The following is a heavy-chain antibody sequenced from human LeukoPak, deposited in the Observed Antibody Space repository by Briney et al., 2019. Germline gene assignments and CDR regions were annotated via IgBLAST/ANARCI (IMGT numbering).Heavy chain of an antibody. CDR1: GGSISSSSYY. V-gene: IGHV4-39*01. CDR2: IYYSGST. CDR3: ARLRWGSGHT. D-gene: IGHD6-19*01. Sequence: SETLSLTCTVSGGSISSSSYYWGWIRQPPGKGLEWIGSIYYSGSTYYNPSLKSRVTISVDTSKNQFSLKLSSVTAADTAVYYCARLRWGSGHTWGQGALVTVSS. J-gene: IGHJ5*02.